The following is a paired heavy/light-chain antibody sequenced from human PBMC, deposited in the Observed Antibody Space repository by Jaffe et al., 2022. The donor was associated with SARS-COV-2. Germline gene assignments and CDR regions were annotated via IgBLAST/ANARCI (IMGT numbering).Heavy chain of an antibody. CDR3: ARVGDIVVVPAAMRANWFDP. Sequence: QVQLQESGPGLVKPSQTLSLTCTVSGGSISSGGYYWSWIRQHPGKGLEWIGYIYYSGSTYYNPSLKSRVTISVDTSKNQFSLKLSSVTAADTAVYYCARVGDIVVVPAAMRANWFDPWGQGTLVTVSS. D-gene: IGHD2-2*01. CDR2: IYYSGST. CDR1: GGSISSGGYY. J-gene: IGHJ5*02. V-gene: IGHV4-31*03.
Light chain of an antibody. V-gene: IGLV3-19*01. CDR2: GKN. CDR1: SLRSYY. J-gene: IGLJ2*01. Sequence: SSELTQDPAVSVALGQTVRITCQGDSLRSYYASWYQQKPGQAPVLVIYGKNNRPSGIPDRFSGSSSGNTASLTITGAQAEDEADYYCNSRDSSGNLVVFGGGTKLTVL. CDR3: NSRDSSGNLVV.